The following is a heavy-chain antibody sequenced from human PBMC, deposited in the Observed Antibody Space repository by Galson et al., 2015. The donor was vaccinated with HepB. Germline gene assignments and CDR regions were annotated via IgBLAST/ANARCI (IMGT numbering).Heavy chain of an antibody. J-gene: IGHJ6*03. CDR1: GFTFSYHG. D-gene: IGHD1-1*01. CDR2: ISHDGSDK. CDR3: AKGGNWKDFYYMDV. Sequence: SLRLSCAASGFTFSYHGMHWVRQGPGKGLEWVAVISHDGSDKYYVDSVRGRFTISRDNSKNTLYLQMNSLRAEDTAVYYCAKGGNWKDFYYMDVWGKGTTVTVSS. V-gene: IGHV3-30*18.